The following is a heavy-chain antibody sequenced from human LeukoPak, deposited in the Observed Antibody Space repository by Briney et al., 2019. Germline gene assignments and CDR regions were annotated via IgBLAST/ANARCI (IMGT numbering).Heavy chain of an antibody. J-gene: IGHJ6*03. CDR1: GGTFRSCA. CDR2: IIPVFGTE. D-gene: IGHD4/OR15-4a*01. CDR3: ARDANHYHYMDV. V-gene: IGHV1-69*06. Sequence: SVKVSCKASGGTFRSCAISWVRQAPGEGLEWMGRIIPVFGTENYAQKFQDRVTITADKSTTTAYMELRSLRSEDTAVYYCARDANHYHYMDVWGRGTTVIVSS.